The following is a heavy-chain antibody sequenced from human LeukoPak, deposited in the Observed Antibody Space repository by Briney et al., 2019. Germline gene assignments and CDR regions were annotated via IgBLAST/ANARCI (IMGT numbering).Heavy chain of an antibody. J-gene: IGHJ5*02. V-gene: IGHV5-51*01. CDR2: IYPGDSDT. CDR1: GYSFTSYW. D-gene: IGHD2-21*02. CDR3: ARGVYCGGDCYNWFDP. Sequence: GESLKISCKGSGYSFTSYWIGWVRQMPGEGLEWMGIIYPGDSDTRYSPSFQGQVTISADKSISTAYLQWSSLKASDTAMYYCARGVYCGGDCYNWFDPWGQGTLVTVSS.